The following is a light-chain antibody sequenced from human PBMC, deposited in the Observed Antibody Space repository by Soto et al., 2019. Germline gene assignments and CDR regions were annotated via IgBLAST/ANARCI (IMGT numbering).Light chain of an antibody. CDR2: GAS. CDR1: QSVSSSY. CDR3: QQYGSSPTWT. V-gene: IGKV3-20*01. J-gene: IGKJ1*01. Sequence: EIVLTQSPGTLSLSPGERATLSCRASQSVSSSYLAWYKQKPGQAPRLLIYGASSRATGIPDRFSGSGSGTDFTLTISRLEPADFAVYYYQQYGSSPTWTFGQGTKVKIK.